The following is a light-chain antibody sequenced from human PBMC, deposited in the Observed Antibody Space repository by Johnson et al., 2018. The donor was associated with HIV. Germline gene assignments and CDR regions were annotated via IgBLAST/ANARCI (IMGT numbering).Light chain of an antibody. CDR1: SSNIGNNY. CDR3: GTWDSSLSP. Sequence: QSMLTQPPSVSAAPGQKVTISCSGSSSNIGNNYVSWYQQLPGTAPKLLIYNNNKRPSGIPDRFYGSKSGTSATLGITGLQTVDEADYYCGTWDSSLSPFGTGTKFTFL. J-gene: IGLJ1*01. V-gene: IGLV1-51*01. CDR2: NNN.